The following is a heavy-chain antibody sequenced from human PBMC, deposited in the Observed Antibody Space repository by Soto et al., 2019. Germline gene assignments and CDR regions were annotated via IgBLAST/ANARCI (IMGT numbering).Heavy chain of an antibody. CDR3: PSGAGGYYFDS. CDR1: GCTLTVYG. V-gene: IGHV1-2*02. J-gene: IGHJ4*02. Sequence: FKGAGCTLTVYGMHWVRQAPGQGLEWMGWINPNSGGTNYAQKFQGRVTMTRDTSISPADMELRRLRSVDTAVYYYPSGAGGYYFDSWGQGTLVPVSS. CDR2: INPNSGGT. D-gene: IGHD3-10*01.